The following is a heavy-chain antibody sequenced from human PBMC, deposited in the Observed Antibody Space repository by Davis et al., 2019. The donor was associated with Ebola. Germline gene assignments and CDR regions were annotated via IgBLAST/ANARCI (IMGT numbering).Heavy chain of an antibody. J-gene: IGHJ5*02. CDR1: GFTVSSNY. CDR2: IYSGGST. CDR3: AKDRLSVYAIDNWFDP. V-gene: IGHV3-53*01. D-gene: IGHD2-8*01. Sequence: GGSLRLSCAASGFTVSSNYMSWVRQAPGKGLEWVSVIYSGGSTYYADSVKGRFTISRHNSKNTLYLQMNSLRAEDTAVYYCAKDRLSVYAIDNWFDPWGQGTLVTVSS.